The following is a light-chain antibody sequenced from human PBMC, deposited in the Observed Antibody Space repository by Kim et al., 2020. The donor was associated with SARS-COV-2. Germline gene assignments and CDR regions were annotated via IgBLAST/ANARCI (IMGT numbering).Light chain of an antibody. CDR3: QQYGSSPRYT. V-gene: IGKV3-20*01. CDR2: GAS. CDR1: QRVSSSY. Sequence: PGEAATPSCRASQRVSSSYLAGYQQKPGQAPRLLIYGASSRATGIPDRFSGSGSGTDFTLTISRLEPEDFAVYYCQQYGSSPRYTFGQGTKLEI. J-gene: IGKJ2*01.